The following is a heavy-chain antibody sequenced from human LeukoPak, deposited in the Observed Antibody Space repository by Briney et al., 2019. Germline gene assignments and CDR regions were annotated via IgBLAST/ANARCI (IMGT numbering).Heavy chain of an antibody. CDR1: GYTFTSYY. CDR3: ARDNSSGYFRMNWFDH. CDR2: INPSGGST. J-gene: IGHJ5*02. V-gene: IGHV1-46*03. Sequence: AXVKVSCKASGYTFTSYYMHWVRQAPGQGLEWMGIINPSGGSTNYAQKFQGRVAMNRDTSTSTVYMELSSLRSEDTAVYYCARDNSSGYFRMNWFDHWGQGTLVTVSS. D-gene: IGHD3-22*01.